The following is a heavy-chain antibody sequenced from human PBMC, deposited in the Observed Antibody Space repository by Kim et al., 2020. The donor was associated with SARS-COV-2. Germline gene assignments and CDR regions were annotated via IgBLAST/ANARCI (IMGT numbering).Heavy chain of an antibody. CDR2: INHSGST. D-gene: IGHD6-13*01. CDR3: ARGGIAAASDY. Sequence: SETLSLTCAVYGGSFSGYYWSWIRQPPGKGLEWIGEINHSGSTNYNPSLKSRVTISVDTSKNQFSLKLSSVTAADTAVYYCARGGIAAASDYWGQRTLVT. V-gene: IGHV4-34*01. CDR1: GGSFSGYY. J-gene: IGHJ4*02.